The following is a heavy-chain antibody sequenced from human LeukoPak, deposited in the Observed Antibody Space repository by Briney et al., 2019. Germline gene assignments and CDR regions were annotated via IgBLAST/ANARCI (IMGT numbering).Heavy chain of an antibody. CDR3: AKDLTDYDILTGSIGDY. D-gene: IGHD3-9*01. J-gene: IGHJ4*02. CDR1: GLTFSDYS. Sequence: GSLRLSCAASGLTFSDYSMSWVRQVPGKGLEWVSTIRASGGSTYYADSVKGRFIISRDNSWNMVFLQMNSLRAEDTAVYYCAKDLTDYDILTGSIGDYWGQGTLVTVSS. V-gene: IGHV3-23*01. CDR2: IRASGGST.